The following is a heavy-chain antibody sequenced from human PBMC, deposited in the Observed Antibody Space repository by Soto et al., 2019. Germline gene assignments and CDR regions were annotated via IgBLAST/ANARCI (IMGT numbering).Heavy chain of an antibody. CDR2: VCYRGTT. D-gene: IGHD6-6*01. CDR3: ARQGEHSSSYFFDS. V-gene: IGHV4-39*01. Sequence: PSETLSLTCTVSGDSIDTSSCCWGWIRQPPGKGLEWIGSVCYRGTTYYNPSLKSRLTISVDTSKRQFSLKLSSVTAADTAVFYCARQGEHSSSYFFDSWGQGTLVTVSS. CDR1: GDSIDTSSCC. J-gene: IGHJ4*02.